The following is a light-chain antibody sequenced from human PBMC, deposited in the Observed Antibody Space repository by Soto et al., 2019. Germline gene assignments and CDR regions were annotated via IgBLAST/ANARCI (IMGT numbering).Light chain of an antibody. Sequence: EIVMTQSPATMSVSPGERATLSCRASQSVRSNLAWYQQKPGQAPRLLIYGASTRATGIPARFSGSGSGTEFTLTVSSLQSEDFATYYCQQSYSTPPYTFGQGTRLEIK. CDR3: QQSYSTPPYT. CDR2: GAS. CDR1: QSVRSN. V-gene: IGKV3-15*01. J-gene: IGKJ2*01.